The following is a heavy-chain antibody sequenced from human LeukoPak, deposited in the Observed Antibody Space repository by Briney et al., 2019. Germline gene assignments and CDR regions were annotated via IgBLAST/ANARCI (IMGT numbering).Heavy chain of an antibody. CDR2: INHSGST. J-gene: IGHJ5*02. Sequence: PSETLSLTCAVYGGSSSGYYWSWIRQPPGKGLEWIGEINHSGSTNYNPSLKSRVTISVDTYKNQFSLKLSSVTAADTAVYYCARGLIYCSSTSCYANWFDPWGQGTLVTVSS. CDR1: GGSSSGYY. CDR3: ARGLIYCSSTSCYANWFDP. D-gene: IGHD2-2*01. V-gene: IGHV4-34*01.